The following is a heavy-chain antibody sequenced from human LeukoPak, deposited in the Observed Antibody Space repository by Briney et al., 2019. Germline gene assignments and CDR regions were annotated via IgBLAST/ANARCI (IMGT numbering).Heavy chain of an antibody. CDR1: GGSFSGYY. J-gene: IGHJ5*02. CDR3: ATKGLYYRTGFGP. Sequence: PSETLSLTCAVYGGSFSGYYWSWIRQPLGKGLEWIGEINHSGSTNYNPSLKSRVTISVDTSKNQFSLKLSSVTAADTAVYYCATKGLYYRTGFGPWGQGTLVTVSS. V-gene: IGHV4-34*01. D-gene: IGHD2-8*01. CDR2: INHSGST.